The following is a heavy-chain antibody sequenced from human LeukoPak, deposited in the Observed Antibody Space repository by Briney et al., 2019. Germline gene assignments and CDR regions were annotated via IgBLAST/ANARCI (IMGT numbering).Heavy chain of an antibody. CDR2: IHKSGTT. CDR3: ARVFGGNSLDY. D-gene: IGHD1-26*01. J-gene: IGHJ4*02. V-gene: IGHV4-4*07. Sequence: PSETLSLTCKVSLGSINNYYWSWIRQPAGKGLEWIGRIHKSGTTYYSPSLKSRVTMSIDTSKNQFSLQLSAVSAADTAIYYCARVFGGNSLDYWGQGTLVGVSS. CDR1: LGSINNYY.